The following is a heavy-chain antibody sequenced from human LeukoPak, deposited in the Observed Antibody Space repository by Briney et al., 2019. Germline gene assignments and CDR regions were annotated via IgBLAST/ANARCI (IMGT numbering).Heavy chain of an antibody. CDR2: ISGSGGST. J-gene: IGHJ4*02. V-gene: IGHV3-23*01. D-gene: IGHD6-19*01. CDR3: AKASRISIAVAGDYFDY. CDR1: GFAFNFYA. Sequence: GGSLRLSCAASGFAFNFYAMSWVRQAPGKGLEWVSAISGSGGSTYYADSVKGRFTISRDNSKNTLYLQMNSLRAEDTAVYYCAKASRISIAVAGDYFDYWGQGTLVTVSS.